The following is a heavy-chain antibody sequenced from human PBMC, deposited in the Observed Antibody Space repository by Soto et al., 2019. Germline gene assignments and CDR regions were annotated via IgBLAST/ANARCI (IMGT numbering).Heavy chain of an antibody. CDR2: ISYDGSNK. CDR3: ARDRLRYNWNDFPYYYYGMDV. V-gene: IGHV3-30-3*01. D-gene: IGHD1-1*01. CDR1: GFTCSSYA. J-gene: IGHJ6*02. Sequence: PGGSLRLSCAASGFTCSSYAMHWVRQAPGKGLEWVAVISYDGSNKYYADSVKGRFTISRDNSKNTLYLQMNSLRAEDTAVYYCARDRLRYNWNDFPYYYYGMDVWGQGTTVTVSS.